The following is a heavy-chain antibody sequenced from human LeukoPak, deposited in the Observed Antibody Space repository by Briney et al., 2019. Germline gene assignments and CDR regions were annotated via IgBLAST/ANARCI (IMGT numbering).Heavy chain of an antibody. Sequence: ASVKVSCKASGGTFSSYAISWVRQAPGQGLEWMGGIIPIFGTANYAQKFQGRVTITADESTSTAYMELSSLRSEDTAVYYCARALDTAMVDDYYYYGMDVWGQGTTVTVSS. V-gene: IGHV1-69*13. CDR2: IIPIFGTA. D-gene: IGHD5-18*01. J-gene: IGHJ6*02. CDR3: ARALDTAMVDDYYYYGMDV. CDR1: GGTFSSYA.